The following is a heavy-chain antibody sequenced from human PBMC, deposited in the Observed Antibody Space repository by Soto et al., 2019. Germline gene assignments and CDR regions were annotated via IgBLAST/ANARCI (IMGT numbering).Heavy chain of an antibody. CDR3: TRGPRPISTGTGAY. J-gene: IGHJ4*02. CDR2: IYNDGTYS. V-gene: IGHV3-74*01. D-gene: IGHD3-10*01. CDR1: GFIFKMYW. Sequence: GGSLRLSCAASGFIFKMYWMHWVRQSPGKGLVWISRIYNDGTYSDYADSVRGRFTISRDNVNDTLYLQMNNWRAEDSGLYYCTRGPRPISTGTGAYWGQGTQVTVSS.